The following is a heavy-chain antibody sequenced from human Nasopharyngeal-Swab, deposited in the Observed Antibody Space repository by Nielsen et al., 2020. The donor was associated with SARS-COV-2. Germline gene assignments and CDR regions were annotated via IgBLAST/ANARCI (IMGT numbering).Heavy chain of an antibody. CDR2: ISGTSTEI. CDR3: ARDWGGTLWY. CDR1: GFTFSPYY. J-gene: IGHJ4*02. V-gene: IGHV3-21*01. Sequence: GESLKISCAASGFTFSPYYMIWARQAPGQGLEWVSSISGTSTEIHYADSVKGRFTISRDNSKNTLYLQMNSLRAEDTAVYYCARDWGGTLWYWGQGTLVTVSS. D-gene: IGHD2-21*01.